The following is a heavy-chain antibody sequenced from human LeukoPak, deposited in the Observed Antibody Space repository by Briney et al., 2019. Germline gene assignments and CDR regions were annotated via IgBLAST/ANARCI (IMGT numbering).Heavy chain of an antibody. CDR1: GGTFSSYA. Sequence: ASVKVSCKASGGTFSSYAISWVRQAPGQGLEWMGRIIPILGIANYAQKLQGRVTMTTDTSTSTAYMELRSLRSDDTAVYYCAIDSHILGYCSSASCYIDYWGQGTLVTVSS. CDR2: IIPILGIA. CDR3: AIDSHILGYCSSASCYIDY. D-gene: IGHD2-2*02. J-gene: IGHJ4*02. V-gene: IGHV1-69*04.